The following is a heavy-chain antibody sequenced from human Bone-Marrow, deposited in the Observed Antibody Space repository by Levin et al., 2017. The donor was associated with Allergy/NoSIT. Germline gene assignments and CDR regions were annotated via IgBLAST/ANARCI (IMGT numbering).Heavy chain of an antibody. CDR2: ITDGSSTM. V-gene: IGHV3-48*02. CDR1: GFNFRGYS. CDR3: AREPLDF. J-gene: IGHJ4*02. Sequence: GGSLRLSCVASGFNFRGYSMNWVRQAPGKGLEWVSFITDGSSTMFYADSVKGRFTISRDYAKNSLYLQMNSLRDEDTAVYYCAREPLDFWGQGTQVTVSS.